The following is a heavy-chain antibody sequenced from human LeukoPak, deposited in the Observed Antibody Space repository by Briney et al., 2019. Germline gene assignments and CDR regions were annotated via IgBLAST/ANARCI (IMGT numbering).Heavy chain of an antibody. D-gene: IGHD3-22*01. V-gene: IGHV3-23*01. CDR2: VSGSGGST. CDR1: GFTFSSYA. CDR3: AKGYYYDSSGYYPFDY. J-gene: IGHJ4*02. Sequence: PGGSLRLSCAASGFTFSSYAMSWVRQAPGKGLEWVSAVSGSGGSTYYADSVRGRFTISRDNSKKTLYLQMNSLRAEDTAVYYCAKGYYYDSSGYYPFDYWGQGTLATVSS.